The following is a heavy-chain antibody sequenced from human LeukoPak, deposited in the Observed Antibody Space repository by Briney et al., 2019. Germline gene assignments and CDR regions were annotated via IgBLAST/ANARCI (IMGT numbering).Heavy chain of an antibody. Sequence: PSETLSLTCTVSGGSISSYYWSWIRQPPGKGLEWIGYIYYSGTTNYNPSLKSRVTISVDTSKNQFSLKLSSVTAADTAVYYCARNFCSSTSCYRGYFQHWGQGTLVTVSS. CDR2: IYYSGTT. CDR1: GGSISSYY. D-gene: IGHD2-2*02. V-gene: IGHV4-59*08. CDR3: ARNFCSSTSCYRGYFQH. J-gene: IGHJ1*01.